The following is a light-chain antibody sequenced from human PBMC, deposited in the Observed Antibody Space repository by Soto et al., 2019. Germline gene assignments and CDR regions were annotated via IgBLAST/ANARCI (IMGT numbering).Light chain of an antibody. Sequence: DIQMTQSPSSLSASVGDRVTITCRAGQSISNYLNWYQQKPGKAPKLLIYAASSWQSGVPSRFSGSGSGTDFTLTISSLQPEDFATYYCQQSYSTPPTFGQGTKVEIK. CDR1: QSISNY. J-gene: IGKJ1*01. CDR3: QQSYSTPPT. CDR2: AAS. V-gene: IGKV1-39*01.